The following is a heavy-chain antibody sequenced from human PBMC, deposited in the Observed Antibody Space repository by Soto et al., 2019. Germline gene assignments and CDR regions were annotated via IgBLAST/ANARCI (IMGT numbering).Heavy chain of an antibody. CDR1: GYTFTTSG. D-gene: IGHD5-12*01. V-gene: IGHV1-18*01. Sequence: ASVKVSCKASGYTFTTSGITWVRQAPGQGLEWMGWISTYNGNTNYAQRLQGRVTLTTDTFTSTAYMEMRSLRSDDTAVYYCARGYSYGSRYYFDYWGQGTLVTVSS. CDR2: ISTYNGNT. CDR3: ARGYSYGSRYYFDY. J-gene: IGHJ4*02.